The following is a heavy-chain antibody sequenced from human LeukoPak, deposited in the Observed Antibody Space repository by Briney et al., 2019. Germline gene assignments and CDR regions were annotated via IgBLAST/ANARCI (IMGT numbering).Heavy chain of an antibody. CDR1: GFTFSSYS. CDR3: TTAPYDGKDY. V-gene: IGHV3-15*01. CDR2: IKSKADGGAI. J-gene: IGHJ4*02. D-gene: IGHD4-23*01. Sequence: GGSLRLSCAASGFTFSSYSMNWVRQAPGKGLEWVGRIKSKADGGAIDYAAPVKGRFSVSRDDSENIFYLQMNSLKTEDTGVYYCTTAPYDGKDYWGQGTLVTVSS.